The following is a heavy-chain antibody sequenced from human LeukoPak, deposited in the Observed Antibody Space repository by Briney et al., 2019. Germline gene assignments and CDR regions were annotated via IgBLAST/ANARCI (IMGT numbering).Heavy chain of an antibody. D-gene: IGHD3-9*01. Sequence: SQTLSLTCTVSGDSISSGDYYWSWIRQPAGKGLEWIGRFYARGITNYNPSLKSRVTMSVDTSKNQLSLKLTSVTAADTAVYYCAREPISKADAFDIWGQGTMVTVSS. CDR3: AREPISKADAFDI. CDR2: FYARGIT. V-gene: IGHV4-61*02. J-gene: IGHJ3*02. CDR1: GDSISSGDYY.